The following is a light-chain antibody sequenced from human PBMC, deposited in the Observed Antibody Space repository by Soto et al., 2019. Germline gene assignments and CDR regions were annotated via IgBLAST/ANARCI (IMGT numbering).Light chain of an antibody. CDR3: AAWDVSLKGFV. Sequence: QSVLTQPPSASGTPGQRVTFSCSGSSSNIGINTVNWYRQLPGTAPQLLISDNHRRPSGVPDRFSGSKSGTSASLAISGLQSADEAAYFCAAWDVSLKGFVFGTGTKVTVL. V-gene: IGLV1-44*01. CDR2: DNH. J-gene: IGLJ1*01. CDR1: SSNIGINT.